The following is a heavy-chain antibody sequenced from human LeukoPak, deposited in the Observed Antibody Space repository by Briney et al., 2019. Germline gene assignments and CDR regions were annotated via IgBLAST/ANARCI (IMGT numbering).Heavy chain of an antibody. Sequence: ASVKVSCKASGYTFTSYDINWVRQATGQGLEWMGWMNPNSGNTGYAQKFQGRVTITRNTSISTAYMELSSLRSEDTAVYYCARGYCSGGSCDYYYYYMDAWGKGTTVTVSS. V-gene: IGHV1-8*03. CDR3: ARGYCSGGSCDYYYYYMDA. CDR1: GYTFTSYD. D-gene: IGHD2-15*01. CDR2: MNPNSGNT. J-gene: IGHJ6*03.